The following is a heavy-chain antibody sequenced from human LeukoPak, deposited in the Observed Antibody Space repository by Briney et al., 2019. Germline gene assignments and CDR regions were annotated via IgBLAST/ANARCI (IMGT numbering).Heavy chain of an antibody. V-gene: IGHV4-59*01. J-gene: IGHJ5*02. CDR1: GGSISSYY. CDR2: IYYSGST. CDR3: ARGIYYYGSGIRSSWFDP. D-gene: IGHD3-10*01. Sequence: SETLSLTCTVSGGSISSYYWSWIRQPPGKGLKWIGYIYYSGSTNYNPSLKSRVTISVDTSKNQFSLKLSSVTAADTAVYYCARGIYYYGSGIRSSWFDPWGQGTPVTVSS.